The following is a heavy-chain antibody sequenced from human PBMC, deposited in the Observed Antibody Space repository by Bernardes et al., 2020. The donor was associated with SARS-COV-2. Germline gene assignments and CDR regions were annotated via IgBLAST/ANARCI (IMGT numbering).Heavy chain of an antibody. J-gene: IGHJ6*02. CDR2: ISRSNTYI. CDR3: VRSTIVPAAMWGFYYGMDV. Sequence: GGSLRLSCAGSGFTFSSYSMNWVRQAPGKGLEWVSSISRSNTYIYYADSVKGRFTISRDNAKNSLYLQMNSLSAEDTALYYCVRSTIVPAAMWGFYYGMDVWAKGPRSPSP. D-gene: IGHD2-2*01. V-gene: IGHV3-21*01. CDR1: GFTFSSYS.